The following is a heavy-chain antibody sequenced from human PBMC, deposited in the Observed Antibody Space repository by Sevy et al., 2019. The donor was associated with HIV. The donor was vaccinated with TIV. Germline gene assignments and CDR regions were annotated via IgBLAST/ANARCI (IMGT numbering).Heavy chain of an antibody. V-gene: IGHV3-48*01. Sequence: GGSLRLSCAASGFTFSSYSMNWVRQAPGKGLEWVSYISSSSSTIYYADSVKGRFTISRDNAKNSLYLQMNSLRAEDTAVYYCAKDHYYDSSGYYSHWGQGTLVTVSS. CDR2: ISSSSSTI. CDR3: AKDHYYDSSGYYSH. J-gene: IGHJ4*02. CDR1: GFTFSSYS. D-gene: IGHD3-22*01.